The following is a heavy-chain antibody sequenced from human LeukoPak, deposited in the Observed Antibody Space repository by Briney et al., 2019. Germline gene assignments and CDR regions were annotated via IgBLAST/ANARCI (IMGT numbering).Heavy chain of an antibody. V-gene: IGHV4-34*01. Sequence: SETLSLTCAVYGGSFSGYYWSWIRQPPGKGLEWIGEINHSGSTNYNPSLKSRVTISVDTSKNQFSLKLSSVTAADTAVYYCARVGGGGSSGYYYVVSRYYYYGMDVWGQGTTVTVSS. CDR2: INHSGST. J-gene: IGHJ6*02. D-gene: IGHD3-22*01. CDR3: ARVGGGGSSGYYYVVSRYYYYGMDV. CDR1: GGSFSGYY.